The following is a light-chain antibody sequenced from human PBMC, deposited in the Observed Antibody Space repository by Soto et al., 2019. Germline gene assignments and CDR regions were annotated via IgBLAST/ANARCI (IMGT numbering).Light chain of an antibody. CDR2: GAS. CDR3: QQSNNWPLMYT. V-gene: IGKV3-15*01. CDR1: QSDSSN. Sequence: EIVMTQSPATLSVSPGERATLSCRARQSDSSNLAWYQQKPGQAPRLLIYGASTRATGIPARFSGSGSGTEFTLTISSLQSEDFAVYYCQQSNNWPLMYTFGQGTKLEIK. J-gene: IGKJ2*01.